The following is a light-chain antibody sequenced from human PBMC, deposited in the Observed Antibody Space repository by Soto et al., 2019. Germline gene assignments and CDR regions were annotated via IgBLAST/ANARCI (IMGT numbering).Light chain of an antibody. J-gene: IGKJ1*01. Sequence: EIVLTQSPGTLSLSPGERATLSCRASQSVSSSYLGWYQQKPGQAPRLLICGASSRATGIPERISGSGSGTDFTLTISRLEPEGFAVYYCQQYGSSPWTFGQGTKVDIK. V-gene: IGKV3-20*01. CDR3: QQYGSSPWT. CDR2: GAS. CDR1: QSVSSSY.